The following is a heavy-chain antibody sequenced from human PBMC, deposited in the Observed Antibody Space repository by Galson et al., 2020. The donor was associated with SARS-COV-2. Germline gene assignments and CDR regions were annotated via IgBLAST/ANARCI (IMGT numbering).Heavy chain of an antibody. Sequence: ASVTVSCKASGYIFTDYDMHRVRQAPGQGLEWMGWITPNSGATKYAQKFQGRVIMTRDTSTNTAYMEVRSLRADDAAVYYCARDGRSGYNWLDPWGQGTLVTVSS. CDR2: ITPNSGAT. V-gene: IGHV1-2*02. D-gene: IGHD3-3*01. CDR1: GYIFTDYD. CDR3: ARDGRSGYNWLDP. J-gene: IGHJ5*02.